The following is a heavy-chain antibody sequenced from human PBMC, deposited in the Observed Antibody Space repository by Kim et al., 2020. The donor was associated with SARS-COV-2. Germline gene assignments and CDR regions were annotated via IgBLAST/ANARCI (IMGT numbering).Heavy chain of an antibody. Sequence: SETLSLTCAVSGGSISSSSWWCWVRQFPGKGLEWIGEIDHSGSTNYNAPLKRRVTISVDKSKNQFSLQLRSVTAADTAVYYCARGVSSAWTLRAWLYLWGQGTLVSVSS. CDR2: IDHSGST. CDR3: ARGVSSAWTLRAWLYL. J-gene: IGHJ5*02. CDR1: GGSISSSSW. V-gene: IGHV4-4*02. D-gene: IGHD6-19*01.